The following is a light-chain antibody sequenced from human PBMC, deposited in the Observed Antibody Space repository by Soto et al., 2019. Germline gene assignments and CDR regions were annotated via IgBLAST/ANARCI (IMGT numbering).Light chain of an antibody. CDR2: GAS. Sequence: DIVLTQSPGTLSLSPGERATLSCRASQSVGSIYLAWYQQKPGQAPRLLIHGASNRASGIPDRFSGSGSGTDFTLTIRRLEPEDFAVYYCQQYGSSPPTFGQGTQVDI. CDR3: QQYGSSPPT. CDR1: QSVGSIY. V-gene: IGKV3-20*01. J-gene: IGKJ1*01.